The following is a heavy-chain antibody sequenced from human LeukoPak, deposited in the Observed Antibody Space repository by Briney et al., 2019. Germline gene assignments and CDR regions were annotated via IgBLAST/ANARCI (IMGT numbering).Heavy chain of an antibody. CDR1: GGTFSSYA. V-gene: IGHV1-69*01. CDR3: AKGSSWSRLDYYYYMDV. J-gene: IGHJ6*03. CDR2: IIPIFGTA. D-gene: IGHD6-13*01. Sequence: ASVKVSCKASGGTFSSYAISWVRQAPGQGLEWMGGIIPIFGTANYAQKFQGRVTITADESTSTAYMELSSLRSEDTAVYYCAKGSSWSRLDYYYYMDVWGKGTTVTVSS.